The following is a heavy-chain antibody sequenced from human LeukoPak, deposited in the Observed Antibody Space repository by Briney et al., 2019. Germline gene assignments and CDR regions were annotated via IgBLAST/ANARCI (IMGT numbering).Heavy chain of an antibody. CDR2: INHSGST. V-gene: IGHV4-34*01. Sequence: SETLSLTCAVYGGSFSGYYWSWIRQPPGKGLEWIGEINHSGSTNYNPSLKSRVTISVDTSKNQFSLKLSSVTAADTAVYYCARESWNYGSGSLYYYYYMDVWGKGTTVTVSS. CDR3: ARESWNYGSGSLYYYYYMDV. D-gene: IGHD3-10*01. CDR1: GGSFSGYY. J-gene: IGHJ6*03.